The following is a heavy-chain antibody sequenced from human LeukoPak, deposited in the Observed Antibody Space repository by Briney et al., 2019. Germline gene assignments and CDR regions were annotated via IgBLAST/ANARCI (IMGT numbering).Heavy chain of an antibody. J-gene: IGHJ6*02. CDR2: ISYDGSNK. Sequence: GGSLRLSCAASGFTFSSYGMHWFRQAPGKGLEWVAVISYDGSNKYYADSVKGRFTISRDNSKNTLYLQMNSLRAEDTAVYYCAKDQVVVAATRYYYYYGMDVWGQGTTVTVSS. CDR3: AKDQVVVAATRYYYYYGMDV. CDR1: GFTFSSYG. V-gene: IGHV3-30*18. D-gene: IGHD2-15*01.